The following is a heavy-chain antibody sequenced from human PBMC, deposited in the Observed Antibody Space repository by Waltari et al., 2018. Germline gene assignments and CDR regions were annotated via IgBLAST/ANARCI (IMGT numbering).Heavy chain of an antibody. CDR1: GGSISSHY. D-gene: IGHD5-18*01. J-gene: IGHJ6*03. V-gene: IGHV4-59*11. CDR2: IYYSGST. CDR3: ARGLGGAMDYYYYYYMDV. Sequence: QEQLQESGPGLVKPSETLSLTCTVSGGSISSHYWSWIRQPPGKGLEWIGYIYYSGSTNYNPSLKSRVTISVDTSKNQFSLKLSSVTAADTAVYYCARGLGGAMDYYYYYYMDVWGKGTTVTVSS.